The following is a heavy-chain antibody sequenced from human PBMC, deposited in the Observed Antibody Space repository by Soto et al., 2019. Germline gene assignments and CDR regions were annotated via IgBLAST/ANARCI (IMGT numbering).Heavy chain of an antibody. CDR3: SRGSWDDVSGHYYMDV. V-gene: IGHV6-1*01. CDR2: TYYKSKWYY. D-gene: IGHD3-3*01. CDR1: GDSVSSNRAC. J-gene: IGHJ6*03. Sequence: SQTLSLTCAISGDSVSSNRACWNWVRQTPSRGLEWLGRTYYKSKWYYNSAVSVKSRITINPDTSKNQFSLQLNSVTPEDTAVYYCSRGSWDDVSGHYYMDVWGKGTTVTVSS.